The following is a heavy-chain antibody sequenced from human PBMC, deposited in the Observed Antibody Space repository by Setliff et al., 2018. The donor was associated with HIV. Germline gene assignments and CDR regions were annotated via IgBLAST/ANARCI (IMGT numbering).Heavy chain of an antibody. CDR2: IYYSGST. J-gene: IGHJ6*02. V-gene: IGHV4-59*01. Sequence: SETLSLTCTVSGGSISSYYWSWIRQPPGKGLEWIGYIYYSGSTNYNPSLKSQVTISVDTSKNQFSLKLSSVIAADTAVYYCARIFGDQGYYYGMDVWGQGTTVTVS. D-gene: IGHD3-3*01. CDR1: GGSISSYY. CDR3: ARIFGDQGYYYGMDV.